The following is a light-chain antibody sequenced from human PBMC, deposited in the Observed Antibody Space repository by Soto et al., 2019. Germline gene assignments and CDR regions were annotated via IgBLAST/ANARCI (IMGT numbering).Light chain of an antibody. J-gene: IGKJ5*01. CDR1: QSVSSY. Sequence: EIVLTQSPATLSLSPGERATLSCRASQSVSSYLAWYQQKPGQAPRLLIYDASTRATGIPARFSGSGSGTDFTLTISSLEPEDFAVYYCQQRSNWPTRITFGQGTRLEIK. CDR3: QQRSNWPTRIT. V-gene: IGKV3-11*01. CDR2: DAS.